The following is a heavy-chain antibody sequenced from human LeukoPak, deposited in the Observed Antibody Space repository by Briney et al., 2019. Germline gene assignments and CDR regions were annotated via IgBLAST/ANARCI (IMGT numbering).Heavy chain of an antibody. Sequence: GGSLRLSCAASGFTFSSYAIHWVRQAPGKGLEWVAVISYDGSNKYYADSVKGRFTISRDNSKNTLFLQMNSLRAEDTAVYYCAKDFGDRFYYFDSWGQGTLVTVSS. V-gene: IGHV3-30-3*01. CDR2: ISYDGSNK. CDR1: GFTFSSYA. D-gene: IGHD4-17*01. J-gene: IGHJ4*02. CDR3: AKDFGDRFYYFDS.